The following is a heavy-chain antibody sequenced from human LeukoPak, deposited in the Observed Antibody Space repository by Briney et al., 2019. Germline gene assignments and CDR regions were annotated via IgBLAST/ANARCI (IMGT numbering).Heavy chain of an antibody. J-gene: IGHJ6*03. V-gene: IGHV1-2*02. CDR2: INPNSGGT. CDR3: ARDGLVLWQQLDPNYYYYYMDV. CDR1: GYTFTGYY. Sequence: ASVTVSYKASGYTFTGYYMHWVRQAPGQGLEWMGWINPNSGGTNYAQKFQGRVTMTRDTSISTAYMELSRLRSDDTAVYYCARDGLVLWQQLDPNYYYYYMDVWGKGTTVTVSS. D-gene: IGHD6-13*01.